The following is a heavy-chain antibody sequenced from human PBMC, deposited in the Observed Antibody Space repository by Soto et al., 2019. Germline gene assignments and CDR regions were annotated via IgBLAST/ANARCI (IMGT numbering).Heavy chain of an antibody. CDR3: ARDGKNWNYVDRPYYYYYYMDV. J-gene: IGHJ6*03. CDR1: GDSVSSNSAA. D-gene: IGHD1-7*01. V-gene: IGHV6-1*01. Sequence: SQTLSLTCAISGDSVSSNSAAWNWIRPSPSRGLEWLGRTYYRSKWYNDYAVSVKSRITINPDTSKNQFSLQLNSVTPEDTAVYYCARDGKNWNYVDRPYYYYYYMDVWGKGTTVTVSS. CDR2: TYYRSKWYN.